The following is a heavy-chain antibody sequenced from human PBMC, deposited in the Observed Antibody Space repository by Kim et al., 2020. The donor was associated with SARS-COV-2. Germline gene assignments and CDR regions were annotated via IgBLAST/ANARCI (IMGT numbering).Heavy chain of an antibody. J-gene: IGHJ4*02. Sequence: YATSEEGRFTISRDNSKNTLYLQMNSLRAEDTAVYYCARLWVQGGNSFDYWGQGTLVTVSS. D-gene: IGHD3-10*01. CDR3: ARLWVQGGNSFDY. V-gene: IGHV3-53*01.